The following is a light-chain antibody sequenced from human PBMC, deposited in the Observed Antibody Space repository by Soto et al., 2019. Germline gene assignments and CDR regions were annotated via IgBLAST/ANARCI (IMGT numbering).Light chain of an antibody. Sequence: DIVMTQSPDSLAVSLGERATINCKSSQSVLPTSDNKDSIAWYQQKPGQPPKLLISWASTRESGVPDRFSGSGSGTDFTLTISSLQAEDVAVYFCQQYFSRPLTFGGGTKVESK. CDR3: QQYFSRPLT. CDR1: QSVLPTSDNKDS. CDR2: WAS. V-gene: IGKV4-1*01. J-gene: IGKJ4*01.